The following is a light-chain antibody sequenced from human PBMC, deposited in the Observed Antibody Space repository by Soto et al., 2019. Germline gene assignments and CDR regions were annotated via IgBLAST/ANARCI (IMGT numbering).Light chain of an antibody. Sequence: DIVSPPPPGILFFSPGETAPPSCTASQSVSSSYLAWYQQKPGQAPRLLIYGASSRATGIPDRFSGSGSGTDFTLTISRLEPEDFAVYYCQQYGSSPRTFGQGTKVEI. CDR3: QQYGSSPRT. V-gene: IGKV3-20*01. CDR2: GAS. CDR1: QSVSSSY. J-gene: IGKJ1*01.